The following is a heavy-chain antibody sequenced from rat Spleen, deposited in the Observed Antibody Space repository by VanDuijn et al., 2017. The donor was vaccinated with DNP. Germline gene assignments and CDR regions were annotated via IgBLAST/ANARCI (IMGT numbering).Heavy chain of an antibody. CDR2: ISYSGGT. CDR1: GYSISSNY. V-gene: IGHV3-1*01. Sequence: EVQLQESGPGLVKPSQSLSLTCSVTGYSISSNYWGWIRKFPGSKMEWMGYISYSGGTRYNPSLKSRISITRDTSKNQFFLQLNSVTTEDTATYYCARWSRYFDYWGQGVMVTVSS. J-gene: IGHJ2*01. CDR3: ARWSRYFDY.